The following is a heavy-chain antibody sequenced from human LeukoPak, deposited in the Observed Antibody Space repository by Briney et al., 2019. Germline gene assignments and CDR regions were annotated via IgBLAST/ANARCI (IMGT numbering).Heavy chain of an antibody. CDR2: IYYSGST. D-gene: IGHD6-19*01. Sequence: SETLSLTCTASSGSISRYYWSWIRQPPGKGLEWIGYIYYSGSTNYNPSLKSRVTMSVDTSKNQFSLNLTSVTAADTAVYYCARVASGWYEDAFDIWGQGTMVTVSS. V-gene: IGHV4-59*01. CDR3: ARVASGWYEDAFDI. J-gene: IGHJ3*02. CDR1: SGSISRYY.